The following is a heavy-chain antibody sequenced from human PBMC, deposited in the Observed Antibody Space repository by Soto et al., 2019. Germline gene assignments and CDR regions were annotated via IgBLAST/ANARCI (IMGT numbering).Heavy chain of an antibody. D-gene: IGHD2-15*01. CDR1: GGSFSGYY. Sequence: SETLSLTCAVYGGSFSGYYWSWIRQPPGKGLEWIGEINHSGSTNYNPSLKSRVTISVDTSKNQFSLKLSSVTAADTAVYYCARAPLVRYCSGGSCYSMPFDYWGQGTLVTVSS. J-gene: IGHJ4*02. CDR2: INHSGST. CDR3: ARAPLVRYCSGGSCYSMPFDY. V-gene: IGHV4-34*01.